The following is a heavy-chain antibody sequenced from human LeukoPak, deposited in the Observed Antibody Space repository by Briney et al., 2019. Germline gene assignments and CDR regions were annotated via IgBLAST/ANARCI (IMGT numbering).Heavy chain of an antibody. CDR3: AKFGRLVPAAIQAVDY. D-gene: IGHD2-2*02. CDR2: IWYDGSNK. J-gene: IGHJ4*02. Sequence: GGSLRLSCAASGFTFSSYGMHWVRQAPGKGLEWVAVIWYDGSNKYYADSVKGRFTISRDNSKNTLYLQMNSLRAEDTAVYYCAKFGRLVPAAIQAVDYWGQGTLVTVSS. V-gene: IGHV3-30*02. CDR1: GFTFSSYG.